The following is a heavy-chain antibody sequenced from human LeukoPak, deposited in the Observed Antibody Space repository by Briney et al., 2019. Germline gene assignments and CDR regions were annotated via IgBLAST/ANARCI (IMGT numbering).Heavy chain of an antibody. Sequence: ASVKVSCKASGYTFTSYDINWVRQATGQGLEWMGWMNPNSGNTGYAQKFQGRVTMTRNTSISTAYMELSSLRSEDTAVYYCARGPYYYGSGSYYNLLGYWGQGTLVTVSS. V-gene: IGHV1-8*01. J-gene: IGHJ4*02. CDR3: ARGPYYYGSGSYYNLLGY. CDR2: MNPNSGNT. D-gene: IGHD3-10*01. CDR1: GYTFTSYD.